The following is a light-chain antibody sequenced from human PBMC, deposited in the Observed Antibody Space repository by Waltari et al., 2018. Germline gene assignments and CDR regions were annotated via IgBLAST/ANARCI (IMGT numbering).Light chain of an antibody. V-gene: IGKV1-39*01. CDR2: AAS. CDR3: QQSYSTPPIT. Sequence: SLSASVGDRVTITCRASQSISSYLNWYQQKPGKAPKLLIYAASSLQSGVPSRFSGSGSGTDFTLTISSLQPEDFATYYCQQSYSTPPITFGQGTRLEIK. CDR1: QSISSY. J-gene: IGKJ5*01.